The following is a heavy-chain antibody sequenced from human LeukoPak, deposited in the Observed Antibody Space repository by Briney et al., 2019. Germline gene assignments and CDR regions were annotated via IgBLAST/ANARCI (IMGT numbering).Heavy chain of an antibody. CDR1: GFTFINYA. D-gene: IGHD3-22*01. Sequence: PGGSLRLSCAGSGFTFINYAMNWVRQAPGKGLEWVSYISSSSSTIYYADSVKGRFTISRDNAKNSLYLQMNSLRAEDTAVYYCARGSTYYDSSGQVPFDYWGQGTLVTVSS. CDR3: ARGSTYYDSSGQVPFDY. V-gene: IGHV3-48*01. J-gene: IGHJ4*02. CDR2: ISSSSSTI.